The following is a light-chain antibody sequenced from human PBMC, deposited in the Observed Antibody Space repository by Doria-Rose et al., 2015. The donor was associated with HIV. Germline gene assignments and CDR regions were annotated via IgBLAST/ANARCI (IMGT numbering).Light chain of an antibody. CDR2: NAV. J-gene: IGKJ1*01. CDR1: QSIGDK. CDR3: QQYNDWPPET. V-gene: IGKV3-15*01. Sequence: PGESATLSCRASQSIGDKLAWYQQKPGQAPRPLLYNAVTRAAGIPDRFSGSGFGTEFTLTISSLQSDDFVVYYCQQYNDWPPETFGQGTKVEIK.